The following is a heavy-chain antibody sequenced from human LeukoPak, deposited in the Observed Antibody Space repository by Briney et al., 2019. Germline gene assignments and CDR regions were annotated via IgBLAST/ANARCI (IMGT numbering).Heavy chain of an antibody. D-gene: IGHD5-12*01. Sequence: SETLSLTCTVSGNSISSGDNYWSWIRQPAGTGLEWIGRIYTSGSTNYNPSLKSRVTISVDTSKNQFSLRLSSVTAADTAVYYCARVSGYDWESFHDYWGQGILVTVSS. J-gene: IGHJ4*02. CDR1: GNSISSGDNY. V-gene: IGHV4-61*02. CDR3: ARVSGYDWESFHDY. CDR2: IYTSGST.